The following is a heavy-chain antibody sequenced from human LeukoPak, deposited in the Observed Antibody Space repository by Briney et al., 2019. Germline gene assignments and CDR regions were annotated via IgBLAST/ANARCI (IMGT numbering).Heavy chain of an antibody. J-gene: IGHJ4*02. CDR1: GVAISRGGYA. Sequence: SETLSLTCAVSGVAISRGGYAWNWIRQPPGKGLEWIAYIYHSGTTYYNPSLKSRATISVDTSKNQFSLKLSSVTAADTAVYYCARGTSGYSYGYPNFDYWGQGTLVTVSS. D-gene: IGHD5-18*01. V-gene: IGHV4-30-4*07. CDR3: ARGTSGYSYGYPNFDY. CDR2: IYHSGTT.